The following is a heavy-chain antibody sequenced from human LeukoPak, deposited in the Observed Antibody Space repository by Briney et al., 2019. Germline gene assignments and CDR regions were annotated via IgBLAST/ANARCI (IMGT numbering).Heavy chain of an antibody. CDR3: AKDSSTYYDSMDY. Sequence: HPGGSLRLSCAASGFTFDDYAMHWVRQAPGKGLEWVSGISWNSGSIGYADSVKGRFTISRDNAKNSLYLQMNSLRAEDTALYYCAKDSSTYYDSMDYWGQGTLVTVSS. CDR2: ISWNSGSI. CDR1: GFTFDDYA. V-gene: IGHV3-9*01. D-gene: IGHD3-22*01. J-gene: IGHJ4*02.